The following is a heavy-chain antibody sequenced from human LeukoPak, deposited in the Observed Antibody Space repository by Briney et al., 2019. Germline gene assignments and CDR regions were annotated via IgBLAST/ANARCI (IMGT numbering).Heavy chain of an antibody. CDR1: GYPFSNYD. V-gene: IGHV1-8*01. CDR2: MNPNTANT. CDR3: ARGEYSGSYYYFAY. J-gene: IGHJ4*02. Sequence: ASVKVSCKASGYPFSNYDTNWVRQAPGQGLEWMGWMNPNTANTGYAQKFQGRVTITRNTSISPSYMELNSLRSEDTAVYYCARGEYSGSYYYFAYWGQGTLVTVSS. D-gene: IGHD1-26*01.